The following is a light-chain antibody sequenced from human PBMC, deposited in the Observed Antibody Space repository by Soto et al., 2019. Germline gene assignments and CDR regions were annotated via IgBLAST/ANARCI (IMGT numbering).Light chain of an antibody. CDR2: GNS. J-gene: IGLJ1*01. CDR1: SSNIGAGYD. CDR3: QSYDSSLSGYV. V-gene: IGLV1-40*01. Sequence: QSVLTQPPFVSGPPGQRVTISCTGSSSNIGAGYDVHWYQQLPGTAPKLLIYGNSNRPSGVPDRFSGSKSGTSASLAITGLQAEDEADYYCQSYDSSLSGYVFGTGTKVTVL.